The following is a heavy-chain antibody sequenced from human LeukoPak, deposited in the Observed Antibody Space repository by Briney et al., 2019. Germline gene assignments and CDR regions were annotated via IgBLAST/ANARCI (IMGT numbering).Heavy chain of an antibody. D-gene: IGHD3-10*01. CDR1: GGSFSGYY. J-gene: IGHJ5*02. Sequence: SETLSLTCAVYGGSFSGYYWSWIRQPPGKGLEWIGEINHSGSTNYNPSLKSRVTISVDTSKNQFSLKLSSVTAADTAVYYCARHPYGSGSYYPNWFDPWGQGTLVTVSS. V-gene: IGHV4-34*01. CDR3: ARHPYGSGSYYPNWFDP. CDR2: INHSGST.